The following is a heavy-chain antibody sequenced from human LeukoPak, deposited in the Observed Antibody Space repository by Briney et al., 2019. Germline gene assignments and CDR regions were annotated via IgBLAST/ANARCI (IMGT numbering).Heavy chain of an antibody. J-gene: IGHJ4*02. CDR2: INYSGST. V-gene: IGHV4-39*01. CDR3: ARREGPPKTFDY. CDR1: GGSIASSTYY. Sequence: SETLSLTCTVSGGSIASSTYYWGRIRQPPGKGLEWIGSINYSGSTHYNPSLKSRVTISVDTSKNQFSLKLSSVTAADTAVYYCARREGPPKTFDYWGQGSLVTVSS.